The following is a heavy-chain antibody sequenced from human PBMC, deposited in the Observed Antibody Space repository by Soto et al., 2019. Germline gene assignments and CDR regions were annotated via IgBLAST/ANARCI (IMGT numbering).Heavy chain of an antibody. V-gene: IGHV1-18*01. CDR2: ISFYNGHT. CDR1: GDTVTNYG. Sequence: QVQLLQSGGEVKKPGASVKVSCKASGDTVTNYGISWVRQAPGQGLEWLGWISFYNGHTNYALKFQDRITFTTDTSTNTASMELRSLTSDDTAVYYCASATSIAVAGKETWGQGTLVTVSS. D-gene: IGHD6-19*01. J-gene: IGHJ4*02. CDR3: ASATSIAVAGKET.